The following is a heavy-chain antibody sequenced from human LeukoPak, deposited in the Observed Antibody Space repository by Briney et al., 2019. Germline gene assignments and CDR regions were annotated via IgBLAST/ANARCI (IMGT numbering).Heavy chain of an antibody. CDR2: INHSGST. CDR1: GGSFSGYY. D-gene: IGHD4-17*01. CDR3: ARVYGRYPFDY. Sequence: SETLSLTCAVYGGSFSGYYWSWIRQPPGKGVEWIGEINHSGSTNYNPSLKSRVTISVDTSKNQFSLKLSSVTAADTAVYYCARVYGRYPFDYWGQGTLVTVSS. V-gene: IGHV4-34*01. J-gene: IGHJ4*02.